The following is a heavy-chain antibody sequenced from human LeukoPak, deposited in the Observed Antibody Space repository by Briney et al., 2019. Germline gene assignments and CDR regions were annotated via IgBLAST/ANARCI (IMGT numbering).Heavy chain of an antibody. D-gene: IGHD3-3*01. J-gene: IGHJ4*02. CDR3: AKDGTYYDFWSGYYESGSRYLWADY. CDR2: IRYDGSNK. V-gene: IGHV3-30*02. CDR1: GFTFSSYG. Sequence: PGGSLRLSCAASGFTFSSYGMHWVRQAPGKGLEWVAFIRYDGSNKYYADSVKGRFTISRDNSKNTLYLQMNSLRAEDTAVYYCAKDGTYYDFWSGYYESGSRYLWADYWGQGTLVTVSS.